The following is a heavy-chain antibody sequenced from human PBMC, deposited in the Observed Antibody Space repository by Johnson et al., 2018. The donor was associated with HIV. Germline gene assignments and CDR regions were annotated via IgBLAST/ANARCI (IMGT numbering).Heavy chain of an antibody. CDR2: ISWDGGTT. V-gene: IGHV3-43*01. CDR1: GFTFDDYA. CDR3: ARVPFPRPTSPNYINDAFDI. D-gene: IGHD4-11*01. J-gene: IGHJ3*02. Sequence: VQLVESGGVVVQPGGSLRLSCAASGFTFDDYAMHWVRQAPGKGLEWVSLISWDGGTTYYADSGKGRFTISRANSKNTLFLHMNSLRTEDTAIYYCARVPFPRPTSPNYINDAFDIWGQGTLVAVSS.